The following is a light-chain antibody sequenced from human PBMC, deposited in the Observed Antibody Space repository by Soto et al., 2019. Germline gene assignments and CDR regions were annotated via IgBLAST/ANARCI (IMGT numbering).Light chain of an antibody. J-gene: IGLJ2*01. CDR2: EGT. CDR1: SSDVGSYNL. CDR3: CSYAGSSTPVV. V-gene: IGLV2-23*01. Sequence: QSALTQPASVSGSPGQSITISCTGTSSDVGSYNLVSWYQQHPGKAPKLMIYEGTTRPSGVSNRFSGSKSGNTASLTISGLQAKDEADYYCCSYAGSSTPVVFGGGTKLTVL.